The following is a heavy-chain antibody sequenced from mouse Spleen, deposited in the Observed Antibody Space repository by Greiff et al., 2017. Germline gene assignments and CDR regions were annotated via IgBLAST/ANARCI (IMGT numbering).Heavy chain of an antibody. CDR1: GYTFTDYE. V-gene: IGHV1-15*01. J-gene: IGHJ2*01. CDR3: TRNPLTGDYFDY. Sequence: VKLQESGAELVRPGASVTLSCKASGYTFTDYEMHWVKQTPVHGLEWIGAIDPETGGTAYNQKFKGKATLTADKSSSTAYMELRSLTSEDSAVYYCTRNPLTGDYFDYWGQGTTLTVSS. D-gene: IGHD4-1*01. CDR2: IDPETGGT.